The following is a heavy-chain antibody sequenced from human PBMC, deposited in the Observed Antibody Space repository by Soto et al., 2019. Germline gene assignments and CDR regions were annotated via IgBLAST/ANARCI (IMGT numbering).Heavy chain of an antibody. D-gene: IGHD4-17*01. Sequence: SGPTLVNPTETLTLTCTVSGFSLSNARMGVSWIRQPPGKALEWLAHIFSNDEKSYSTSLKSRLTISKDTSKSQVVLTMTNMDPVDTATYYCARISPSLYGDHAILFDYWGQGTLVTVSS. V-gene: IGHV2-26*01. J-gene: IGHJ4*02. CDR3: ARISPSLYGDHAILFDY. CDR1: GFSLSNARMG. CDR2: IFSNDEK.